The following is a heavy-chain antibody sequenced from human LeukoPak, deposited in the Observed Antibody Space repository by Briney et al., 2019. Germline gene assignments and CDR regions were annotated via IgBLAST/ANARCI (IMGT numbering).Heavy chain of an antibody. J-gene: IGHJ3*02. CDR2: INPNSGGT. Sequence: ASVKVSCKASGYTFTGYYMHWVRQAPGQGLELMGRINPNSGGTNYAQKFQGRVTMTRDTSISTAYMELSRLRSDDTAVYYCARSPIFGVVYAFDIWGQGTMVTVSS. D-gene: IGHD3-3*01. CDR1: GYTFTGYY. CDR3: ARSPIFGVVYAFDI. V-gene: IGHV1-2*06.